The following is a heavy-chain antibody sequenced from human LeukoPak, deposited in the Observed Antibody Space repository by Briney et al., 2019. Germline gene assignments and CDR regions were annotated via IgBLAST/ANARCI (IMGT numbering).Heavy chain of an antibody. D-gene: IGHD2-2*01. CDR1: GYTLTELS. J-gene: IGHJ3*02. CDR2: FDPEDGET. V-gene: IGHV1-24*01. CDR3: ATAAFCSSTSCSPGAFDI. Sequence: ASVKVSCKVSGYTLTELSMHWVRQAPGKGLEWMGGFDPEDGETIYAQKFQGRVTMTEDTSTDTAYMELSSLRSEDTAVYYCATAAFCSSTSCSPGAFDIWGQGTMVTVSS.